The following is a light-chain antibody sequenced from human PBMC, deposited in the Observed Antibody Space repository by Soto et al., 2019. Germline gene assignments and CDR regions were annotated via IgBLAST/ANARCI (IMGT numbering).Light chain of an antibody. Sequence: QSVLTQPRSVSGSPGQSVTISCTGTSSSTGGYNYVSWYQQHPGKAPKLMIFDVSERPSGVPHRFSGSKSGNTASLTISGLQAEDEAEYYCCTYAVTNTFEVFGGGTQLTVL. V-gene: IGLV2-11*01. CDR3: CTYAVTNTFEV. CDR1: SSSTGGYNY. J-gene: IGLJ2*01. CDR2: DVS.